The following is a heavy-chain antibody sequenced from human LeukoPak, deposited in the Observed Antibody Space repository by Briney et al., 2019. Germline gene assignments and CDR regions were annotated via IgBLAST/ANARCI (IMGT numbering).Heavy chain of an antibody. D-gene: IGHD5-24*01. V-gene: IGHV3-30*02. CDR3: AKGDGDSPFDY. CDR1: GFTFSSYG. Sequence: GGSLRLSCPASGFTFSSYGMHWVRQAPGKGLAWVAFIRYDESDKYYAESVKGRFTTSRDISKNTLYLQMNSLRAEDTAVYYCAKGDGDSPFDYWGQETLVTVSS. J-gene: IGHJ4*02. CDR2: IRYDESDK.